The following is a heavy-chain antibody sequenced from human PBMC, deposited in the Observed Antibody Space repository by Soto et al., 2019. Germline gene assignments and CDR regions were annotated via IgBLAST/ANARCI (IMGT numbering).Heavy chain of an antibody. J-gene: IGHJ5*02. Sequence: EASVKVSCKASGGTFSSYAISWVRQPPGQGLEWMGGIIPIFGTANYAQKFQGRVTITADESTSTAYMELSSLRSEDTAVYYCARGLENYIIAAAGYNWFDPWGQGTLVTVSS. V-gene: IGHV1-69*13. CDR2: IIPIFGTA. CDR1: GGTFSSYA. D-gene: IGHD6-13*01. CDR3: ARGLENYIIAAAGYNWFDP.